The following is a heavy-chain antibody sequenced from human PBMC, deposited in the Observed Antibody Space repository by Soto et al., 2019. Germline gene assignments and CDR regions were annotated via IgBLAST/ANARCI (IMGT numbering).Heavy chain of an antibody. D-gene: IGHD2-8*01. CDR3: ARHVLVHYFDY. CDR1: CGSISSSSYY. Sequence: SETLSLTCTVSCGSISSSSYYWGWIRQPPGKGLEWIGSIYYSGSTYYNPSLKSRVTISVDTSKNQFSLKLSSVTAADTAVYYCARHVLVHYFDYWGQGTLVTVSS. V-gene: IGHV4-39*01. J-gene: IGHJ4*02. CDR2: IYYSGST.